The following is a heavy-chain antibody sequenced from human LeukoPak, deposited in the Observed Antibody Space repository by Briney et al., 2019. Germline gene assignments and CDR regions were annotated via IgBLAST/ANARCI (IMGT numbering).Heavy chain of an antibody. CDR1: GYTFTSYG. J-gene: IGHJ4*02. D-gene: IGHD3-9*01. CDR3: ARDILRFYDILTGFLRGYFDY. CDR2: IIPIFGTA. V-gene: IGHV1-69*13. Sequence: ASVKVSCKASGYTFTSYGISWVRQAPGQGLEWMGGIIPIFGTANYAQKFQGRVTITADESTSTAYMELSSLRSEDTAVYYCARDILRFYDILTGFLRGYFDYWGQGTLVTVSS.